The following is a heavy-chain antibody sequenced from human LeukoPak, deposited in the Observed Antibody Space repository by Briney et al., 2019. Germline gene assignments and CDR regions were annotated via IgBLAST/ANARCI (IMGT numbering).Heavy chain of an antibody. V-gene: IGHV5-51*01. CDR2: IYPGDSDT. CDR3: ARRIVGAHFDY. D-gene: IGHD1-26*01. CDR1: GYSFTNYL. Sequence: GESLKISCKGFGYSFTNYLIGWVRQMRGKGLEGGGIIYPGDSDTRYSPSFQGQVTISADKSISTAYLQWSSLKASDTAMYYCARRIVGAHFDYWGQGTLVTVSS. J-gene: IGHJ4*02.